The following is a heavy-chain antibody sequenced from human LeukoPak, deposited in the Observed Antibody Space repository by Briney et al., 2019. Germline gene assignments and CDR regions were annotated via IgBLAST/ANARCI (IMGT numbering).Heavy chain of an antibody. D-gene: IGHD3-10*01. J-gene: IGHJ4*02. CDR3: ARGSGYFDS. CDR2: IYYSGIT. Sequence: SETLSLTCTVSDASISSYYWTWIRQSPGKGLEWIGFIYYSGITKYNPSLKSRVTISVDRSKNQFSLRLSSVTAADTAVYYCARGSGYFDSWGQGTLVTVSS. V-gene: IGHV4-59*08. CDR1: DASISSYY.